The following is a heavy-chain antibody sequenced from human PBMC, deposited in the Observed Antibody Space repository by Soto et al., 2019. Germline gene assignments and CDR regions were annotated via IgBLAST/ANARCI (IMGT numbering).Heavy chain of an antibody. CDR2: LYNTGST. D-gene: IGHD2-21*02. CDR3: ARDLWGYCGNDCYPLDV. V-gene: IGHV4-59*01. Sequence: QVRLQESGPGLVKPSETLSLTCTVSGGSISRYYWSWIRQTPGKGLEWIGYLYNTGSTIYNPSLESRVTMSADTSKNQVSLKLNAVTAADTAVYYCARDLWGYCGNDCYPLDVGGPGTAVTVSS. CDR1: GGSISRYY. J-gene: IGHJ6*02.